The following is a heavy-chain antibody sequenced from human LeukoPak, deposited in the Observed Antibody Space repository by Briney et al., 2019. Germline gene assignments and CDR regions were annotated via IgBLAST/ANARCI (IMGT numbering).Heavy chain of an antibody. CDR3: AKDIYYGDYEGRYFDY. Sequence: PGGSLRLSCAASGFTFDDYAMHWVRQAPGKGLEWVSGISWNSGSIGYADSVKGRFTISRDNAKNSLYLQMNSLRAEDTALYYCAKDIYYGDYEGRYFDYWGQGTLVTVSS. V-gene: IGHV3-9*01. CDR1: GFTFDDYA. J-gene: IGHJ4*02. D-gene: IGHD4-17*01. CDR2: ISWNSGSI.